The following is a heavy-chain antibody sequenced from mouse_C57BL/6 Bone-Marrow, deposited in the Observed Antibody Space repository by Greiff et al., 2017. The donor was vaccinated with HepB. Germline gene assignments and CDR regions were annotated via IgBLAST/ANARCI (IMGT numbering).Heavy chain of an antibody. D-gene: IGHD1-1*01. CDR2: VWSDGST. Sequence: QVQLKESGPGLVAPSQSLSITCTVSGFSLTSYGVHWVRQPPGKGLEWLVVVWSDGSTTYNSALKSRLSISKDNSKSQVFLKMNSLQTDDTAMYYCARTYYYGSSYDDYAMDYWGQGTSVTVSS. V-gene: IGHV2-6*03. J-gene: IGHJ4*01. CDR1: GFSLTSYG. CDR3: ARTYYYGSSYDDYAMDY.